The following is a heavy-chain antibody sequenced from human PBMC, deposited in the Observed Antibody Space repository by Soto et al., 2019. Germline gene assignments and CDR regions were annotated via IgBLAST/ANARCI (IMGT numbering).Heavy chain of an antibody. J-gene: IGHJ4*02. V-gene: IGHV4-59*01. CDR1: GGSISDYY. CDR2: IYKSGTT. D-gene: IGHD1-26*01. CDR3: ARDQNGSPHFDY. Sequence: SETLSLTCSVSGGSISDYYWIWIRQPPGRGLEWIGYIYKSGTTNYNPSLKSRVTISVDTSKNLFSLKLSSVTAADTAVYFCARDQNGSPHFDYWGQGTLVTVSS.